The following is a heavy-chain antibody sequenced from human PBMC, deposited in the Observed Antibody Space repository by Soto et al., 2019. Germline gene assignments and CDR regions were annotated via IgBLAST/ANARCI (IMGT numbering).Heavy chain of an antibody. J-gene: IGHJ6*02. CDR3: ARVGQWGGMDV. V-gene: IGHV1-3*05. D-gene: IGHD1-26*01. Sequence: QVQFVQSGAEEKKPGASVKVSCKASGYTFTNYAIHWVRQAPAQRLAWMGWINSGNGNTKYSQTYQGRVTITRDTSASTAYMELSSLRAEDTAVDYCARVGQWGGMDVWGQGTTVTVSS. CDR2: INSGNGNT. CDR1: GYTFTNYA.